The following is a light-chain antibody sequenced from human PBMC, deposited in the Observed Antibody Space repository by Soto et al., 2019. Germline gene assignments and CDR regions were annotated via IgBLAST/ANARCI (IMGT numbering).Light chain of an antibody. CDR1: SSDVGGYNY. CDR2: EVS. V-gene: IGLV2-8*01. Sequence: QSALTQPPSASGSPGQSVTISCTGTSSDVGGYNYVSWYQQHPGRAPKLMIYEVSKRPSGVPDRFSGSKSGNPASLTVSGLQVEDEADYYCSSFEASNNLLFGGGTKLTVL. CDR3: SSFEASNNLL. J-gene: IGLJ2*01.